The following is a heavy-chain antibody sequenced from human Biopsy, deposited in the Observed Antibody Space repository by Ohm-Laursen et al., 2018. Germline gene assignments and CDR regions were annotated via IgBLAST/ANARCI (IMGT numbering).Heavy chain of an antibody. Sequence: ASVKVSCKTSGYTFSSSDINWVRQAPGQGLEWIGRITVYNGNTNFAQKVQDRVSMTIDTSTSTAHMELRSLRSDDTAVYYCARGYKYDSNGKHPQIKVFDYWGQGTLVTVSS. D-gene: IGHD3-22*01. CDR2: ITVYNGNT. CDR3: ARGYKYDSNGKHPQIKVFDY. CDR1: GYTFSSSD. J-gene: IGHJ4*02. V-gene: IGHV1-18*01.